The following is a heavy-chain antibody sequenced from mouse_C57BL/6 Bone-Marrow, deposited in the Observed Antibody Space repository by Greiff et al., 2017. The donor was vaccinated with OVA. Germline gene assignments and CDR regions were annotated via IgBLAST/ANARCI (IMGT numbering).Heavy chain of an antibody. CDR2: IYPRSGNT. D-gene: IGHD1-1*01. Sequence: VQLQESGAELARPGASVKLSCKASGYTFTSYGISWVKQRTGQGLEWIGEIYPRSGNTYYNEKFKGKASLTADKSSSTAYMELRSLTSEDSAVYFCARWGGSSYEDFDYWGQGTTLTVSS. V-gene: IGHV1-81*01. CDR3: ARWGGSSYEDFDY. J-gene: IGHJ2*01. CDR1: GYTFTSYG.